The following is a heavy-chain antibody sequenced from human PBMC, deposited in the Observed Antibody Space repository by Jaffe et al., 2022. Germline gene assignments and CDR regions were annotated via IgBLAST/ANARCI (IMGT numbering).Heavy chain of an antibody. D-gene: IGHD6-13*01. Sequence: QVQLVESGGGVVQPGGSLRLSCAASGFTFSSHGMHWVRQAPGKGLEWVAFIRYDGSNEYYADSVKGRFTISRDNSKNTLYLQMNSLRAEDTAVYYCAKDLFSRIASPGKTEGVGHWGQGTLVTGSS. CDR3: AKDLFSRIASPGKTEGVGH. V-gene: IGHV3-30*02. J-gene: IGHJ5*02. CDR1: GFTFSSHG. CDR2: IRYDGSNE.